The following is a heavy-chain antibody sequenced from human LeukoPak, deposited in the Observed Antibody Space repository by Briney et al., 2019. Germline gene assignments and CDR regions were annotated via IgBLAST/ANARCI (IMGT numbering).Heavy chain of an antibody. J-gene: IGHJ4*02. Sequence: ASVKVSCKASGYTFSGYSMHWVRQAPGQGPEWMGMINPTSGSATYAQKFQGSVTMTRDTSTSTLYMELSSLRSDDTAVYYCAREPGTATGYWGQGTLVTVSP. D-gene: IGHD1-1*01. CDR1: GYTFSGYS. V-gene: IGHV1-46*01. CDR3: AREPGTATGY. CDR2: INPTSGSA.